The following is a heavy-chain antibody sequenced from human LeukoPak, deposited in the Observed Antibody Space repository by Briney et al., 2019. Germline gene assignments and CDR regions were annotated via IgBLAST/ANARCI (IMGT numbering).Heavy chain of an antibody. Sequence: SETLSLTCTVSGGSISSSSYYWGWIRQPPGKGLEWIGTIYYSGSTYYNPSLKSRVTISVDTSKNQFSLKLSSVTAADTAVYYCARVPTITFFDYWGQGTLVTVSS. CDR3: ARVPTITFFDY. CDR2: IYYSGST. V-gene: IGHV4-39*07. J-gene: IGHJ4*02. D-gene: IGHD3-10*01. CDR1: GGSISSSSYY.